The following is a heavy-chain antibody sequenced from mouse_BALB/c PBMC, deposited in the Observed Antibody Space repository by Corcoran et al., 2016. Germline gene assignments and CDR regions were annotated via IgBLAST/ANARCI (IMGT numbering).Heavy chain of an antibody. V-gene: IGHV1S135*01. Sequence: EIQLQQSGPELMKPGASVKISCKASGYSFTSYYMHWVKQSHGKSLEWIGYIDPFNGGTSYNQKFKGKATLTVEKSSSTAYMHLSSLTSEDAAVYYCAIYYYGSSLDYWGQGTTLSGS. J-gene: IGHJ2*01. CDR2: IDPFNGGT. D-gene: IGHD1-1*01. CDR3: AIYYYGSSLDY. CDR1: GYSFTSYY.